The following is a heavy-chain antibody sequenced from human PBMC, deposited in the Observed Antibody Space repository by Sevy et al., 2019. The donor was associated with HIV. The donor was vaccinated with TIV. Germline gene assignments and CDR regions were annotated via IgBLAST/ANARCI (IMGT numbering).Heavy chain of an antibody. J-gene: IGHJ3*02. Sequence: SETLSLICTVSGGSISSYYWSWIRQPPGKGLEWIGYIYYSGSTNYNPSLKSRVTISVDTSKNQFSLKLSSVTAADTAVYYCARVQQQLVPFDAFDIWGQGTMVTVSS. D-gene: IGHD6-13*01. CDR3: ARVQQQLVPFDAFDI. V-gene: IGHV4-59*13. CDR1: GGSISSYY. CDR2: IYYSGST.